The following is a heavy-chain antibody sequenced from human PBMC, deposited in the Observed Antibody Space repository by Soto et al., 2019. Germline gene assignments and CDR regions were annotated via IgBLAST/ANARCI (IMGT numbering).Heavy chain of an antibody. V-gene: IGHV1-46*01. Sequence: ASVTVSCKASGYSLTGYYMHWVRRAPGQGLEWMGITNPRDGSTNYAQKFQGRVTMTSDTSTSTVYMEMISLRSDDTAMYYCARSDVTSRPIDFWGQGTMCTVSA. CDR2: TNPRDGST. J-gene: IGHJ4*02. CDR1: GYSLTGYY. CDR3: ARSDVTSRPIDF.